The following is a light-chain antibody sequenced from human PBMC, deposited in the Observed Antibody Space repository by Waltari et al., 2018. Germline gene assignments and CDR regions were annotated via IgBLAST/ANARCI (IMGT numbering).Light chain of an antibody. CDR3: AAWDDSLNGRWV. Sequence: QPVLTQPPSVSGTPGQRVTISCSGSASNIGNNLVNWSQQFPGKAPKLLIYRSDQRPSGAPDRFSGSKSGTSASLAISGLQSEDEADYYCAAWDDSLNGRWVFGGGTKVTVL. V-gene: IGLV1-44*01. CDR2: RSD. CDR1: ASNIGNNL. J-gene: IGLJ3*02.